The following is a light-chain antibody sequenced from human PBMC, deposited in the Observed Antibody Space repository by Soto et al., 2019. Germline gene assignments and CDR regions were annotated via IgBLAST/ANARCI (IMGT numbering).Light chain of an antibody. CDR3: AAWDDTLNAAV. J-gene: IGLJ2*01. CDR1: SSNIGSHT. CDR2: SDN. V-gene: IGLV1-44*01. Sequence: VLTQPYSASGPPGQRVTISCSGSSSNIGSHTLNWYQRLPGSAPSLLIYSDNQRPSGVPDRFSGSTSGTSASLAISGLQSEDEAEYYCAAWDDTLNAAVFGGGTKLTVL.